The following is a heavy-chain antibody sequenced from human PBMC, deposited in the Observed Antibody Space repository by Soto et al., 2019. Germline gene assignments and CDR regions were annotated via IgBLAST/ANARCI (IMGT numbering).Heavy chain of an antibody. Sequence: PWGSMRLPCAASGCRFSSYSMTRVRPDPGKGLECVSYISSSSSTIYYADSVKGRFTISRDNAKNSLYRQMNSLRDEDNDGYYCARDRCCQDSSGYYYYYNGIEACGQGT. J-gene: IGHJ6*02. D-gene: IGHD3-22*01. CDR3: ARDRCCQDSSGYYYYYNGIEA. CDR1: GCRFSSYS. CDR2: ISSSSSTI. V-gene: IGHV3-48*02.